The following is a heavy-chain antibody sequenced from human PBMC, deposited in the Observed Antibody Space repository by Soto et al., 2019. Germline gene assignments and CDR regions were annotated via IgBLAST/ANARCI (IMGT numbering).Heavy chain of an antibody. D-gene: IGHD3-22*01. CDR2: INPSGGST. J-gene: IGHJ4*02. Sequence: QVQLVQSGAEVKKPGASVKVSCKASGYTFTSYYMHWVRQAPGQGLEWMGIINPSGGSTSYAQKFHGRVTMTRDTSTSTVYMELSSLRSEDTAVYYCARTYYYDSSGYRAFDYWGQGTLVTVSS. V-gene: IGHV1-46*01. CDR1: GYTFTSYY. CDR3: ARTYYYDSSGYRAFDY.